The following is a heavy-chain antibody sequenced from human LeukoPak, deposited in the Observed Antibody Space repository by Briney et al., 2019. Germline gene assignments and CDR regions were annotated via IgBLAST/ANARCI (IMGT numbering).Heavy chain of an antibody. CDR2: INQDGSEK. J-gene: IGHJ3*02. D-gene: IGHD6-13*01. CDR1: GFTFRSHC. CDR3: ARDSEHSSSFAFDI. Sequence: GGSLRLSCAASGFTFRSHCMSWARQAPGKGLEWVANINQDGSEKHYVDYVKGRFTISRDNAKNSLYLQMTSLRAEDTAMYYCARDSEHSSSFAFDIWGQGTMVTVSS. V-gene: IGHV3-7*01.